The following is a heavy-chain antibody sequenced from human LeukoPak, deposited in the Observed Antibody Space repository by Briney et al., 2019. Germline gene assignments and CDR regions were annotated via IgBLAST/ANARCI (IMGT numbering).Heavy chain of an antibody. D-gene: IGHD3-16*01. CDR3: AREGAGIDP. CDR2: INHSGST. CDR1: GGSFSGYY. V-gene: IGHV4-34*01. Sequence: SETLSLTCAVYGGSFSGYYWSWIRQPPGKGLEWIGEINHSGSTNYNPSLKSRVTMSVDTSKNQFSLKLSSVTAADTAVYYCAREGAGIDPWGQGTLVTVSS. J-gene: IGHJ5*02.